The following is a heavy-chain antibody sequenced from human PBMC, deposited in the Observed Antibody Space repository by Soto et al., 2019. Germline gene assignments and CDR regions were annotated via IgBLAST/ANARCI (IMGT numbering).Heavy chain of an antibody. CDR2: IVVGSGNT. Sequence: QMQLVQSGPEVKKPGTSVKVSCKAYGFTFTSSAMQWVRQARGQRLERIGWIVVGSGNTNYAEKLQERVNITREMSTSTVYMELSGLRSEDTAVYYCAAGLGVDGPTPYFCNGMYVWGQGTTVTVSS. J-gene: IGHJ6*02. D-gene: IGHD2-15*01. CDR1: GFTFTSSA. V-gene: IGHV1-58*02. CDR3: AAGLGVDGPTPYFCNGMYV.